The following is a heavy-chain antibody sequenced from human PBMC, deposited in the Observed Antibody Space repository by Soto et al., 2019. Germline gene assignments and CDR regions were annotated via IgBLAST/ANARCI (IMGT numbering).Heavy chain of an antibody. CDR3: ARDRAYSSSWGGAFGLEYYYGMDV. V-gene: IGHV4-30-4*01. D-gene: IGHD6-13*01. J-gene: IGHJ6*02. Sequence: QVQLQESGPGLVKPSQTLSLTCTVSGGSISSGDYYWSWIRQPPGKGLEWIGYIYYSGSTYYNPSCKSRVTISVDTSKNQFSLKLSSVTAADTAVYYCARDRAYSSSWGGAFGLEYYYGMDVWGQGTTVTVSS. CDR1: GGSISSGDYY. CDR2: IYYSGST.